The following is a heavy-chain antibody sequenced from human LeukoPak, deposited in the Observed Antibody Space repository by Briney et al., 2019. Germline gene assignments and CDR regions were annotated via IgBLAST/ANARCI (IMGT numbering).Heavy chain of an antibody. Sequence: SETLSLTCAVSGGSISSSNWWSWVRQPPGKGLEWIGEIYHSGSTNQNPSLKSRVTMAVDKSKNQFSLKLTSVTAADTAVYYCARTTYYFDSSGYSHIDYWGQGTLVTVSS. J-gene: IGHJ4*02. CDR1: GGSISSSNW. CDR3: ARTTYYFDSSGYSHIDY. CDR2: IYHSGST. D-gene: IGHD3-22*01. V-gene: IGHV4-4*02.